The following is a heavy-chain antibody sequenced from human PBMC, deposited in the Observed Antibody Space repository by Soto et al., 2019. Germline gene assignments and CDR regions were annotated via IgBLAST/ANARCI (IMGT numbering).Heavy chain of an antibody. CDR2: INQDGSQQ. D-gene: IGHD1-26*01. V-gene: IGHV3-7*01. CDR3: ARELIVGPAEYFQN. Sequence: GGSLRLSCAVSGFTFSNSWMSWVRQTPGKGLEWVANINQDGSQQYYLDSVKGRFTISRDNAKNSLYLQMNSLRAEHTAVYYCARELIVGPAEYFQNWGQGTLVTVSS. J-gene: IGHJ1*01. CDR1: GFTFSNSW.